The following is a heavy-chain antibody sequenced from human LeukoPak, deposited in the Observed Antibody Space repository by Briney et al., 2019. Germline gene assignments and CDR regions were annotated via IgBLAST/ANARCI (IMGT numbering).Heavy chain of an antibody. CDR3: AREDY. Sequence: GGSLRLSCAASGFTFSSYSMNWVRQAPGKGLEWVSYISSSSSTIYYADSEKGRFTISRDNAKNSLYLQMNSLRAEDTAVYYCAREDYWGQGTLVTVSS. J-gene: IGHJ4*02. CDR2: ISSSSSTI. V-gene: IGHV3-48*01. CDR1: GFTFSSYS.